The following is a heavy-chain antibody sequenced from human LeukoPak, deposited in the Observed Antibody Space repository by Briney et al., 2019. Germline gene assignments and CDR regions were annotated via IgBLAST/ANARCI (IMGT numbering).Heavy chain of an antibody. J-gene: IGHJ1*01. Sequence: PGGSLRLSCAASGFTFSDYAMHWVRQAPGKGLEYVSVISSNGGSTYYADSVKGRFTISRDDSKNTLYLQMNSLRAEDTAVYYCARSSSSGGSEYFQHWGQGTLVTVSS. CDR2: ISSNGGST. D-gene: IGHD6-19*01. CDR1: GFTFSDYA. CDR3: ARSSSSGGSEYFQH. V-gene: IGHV3-64*02.